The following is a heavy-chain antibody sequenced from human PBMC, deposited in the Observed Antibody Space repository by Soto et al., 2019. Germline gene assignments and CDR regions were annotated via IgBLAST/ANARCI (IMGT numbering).Heavy chain of an antibody. CDR2: IDESGDS. CDR3: ARGYYDSRGPSNTFDV. V-gene: IGHV4-39*07. D-gene: IGHD3-22*01. CDR1: GGPIRSSSHY. Sequence: PSETLSLTCTASGGPIRSSSHYWGWIRQSPGTGLEWIGSIDESGDSYYNPSLKSRVTIFVDTSKNQFSLKLSSVAAADTAVYYCARGYYDSRGPSNTFDVWGQGTMVTVSS. J-gene: IGHJ3*01.